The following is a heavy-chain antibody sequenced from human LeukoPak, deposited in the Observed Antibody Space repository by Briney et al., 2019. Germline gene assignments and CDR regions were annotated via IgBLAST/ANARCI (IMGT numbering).Heavy chain of an antibody. Sequence: ASVKVSCKASGYTFTRYGISWVRQAPGQGLEWMGWISAYNGNTNYAQKLQGRVTMTTDTSTSTAYMELRSLRSDDTAVYYCARDQLMYSSSWYLYYYYYMDVWGKGTTVTVSS. CDR2: ISAYNGNT. CDR3: ARDQLMYSSSWYLYYYYYMDV. V-gene: IGHV1-18*01. CDR1: GYTFTRYG. J-gene: IGHJ6*03. D-gene: IGHD6-13*01.